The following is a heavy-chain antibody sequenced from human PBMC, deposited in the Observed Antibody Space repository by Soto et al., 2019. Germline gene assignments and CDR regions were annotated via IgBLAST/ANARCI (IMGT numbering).Heavy chain of an antibody. CDR3: AIAAWGVRRLLGY. CDR1: GYTFTSYA. CDR2: INAGNGNT. J-gene: IGHJ4*02. V-gene: IGHV1-3*01. Sequence: QVQLVQSGAEVKKPGASVKVSCKASGYTFTSYAMHWVRQAPGQRLEWMGWINAGNGNTKYSQKFQGRVTITRDTSASTAYMERSSLRSAATAVYYCAIAAWGVRRLLGYWGQGTLVTVSS. D-gene: IGHD3-10*01.